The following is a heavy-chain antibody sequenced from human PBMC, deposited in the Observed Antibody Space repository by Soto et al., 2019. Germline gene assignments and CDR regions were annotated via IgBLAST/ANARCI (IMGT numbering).Heavy chain of an antibody. J-gene: IGHJ4*01. CDR1: GFSLSTYHIG. V-gene: IGHV2-5*02. D-gene: IGHD4-17*01. Sequence: QITLKESAPTLVRPAQTLTLTCDFSGFSLSTYHIGVAWIRQPPGKPLEWLALLYWDDDNRYSPSLKDRLAISKETSNNQVVLTITNIDPGDSATYFCAHAGDYDLLTFDHWGPGTLVTVSS. CDR2: LYWDDDN. CDR3: AHAGDYDLLTFDH.